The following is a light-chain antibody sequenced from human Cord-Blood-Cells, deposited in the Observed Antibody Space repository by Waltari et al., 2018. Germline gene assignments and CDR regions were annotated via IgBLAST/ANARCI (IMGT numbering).Light chain of an antibody. V-gene: IGLV3-10*01. CDR2: EDS. CDR3: YSTDSSGNRV. Sequence: SYELTQPPSVSVSPGQTARNTCSGDALPKKYAYWYQQKSGHAPVLVIYEDSKRPSGIPERFSGSSSGTMATLTISGAQVEDEADYYCYSTDSSGNRVFGGGTKLTVL. J-gene: IGLJ3*02. CDR1: ALPKKY.